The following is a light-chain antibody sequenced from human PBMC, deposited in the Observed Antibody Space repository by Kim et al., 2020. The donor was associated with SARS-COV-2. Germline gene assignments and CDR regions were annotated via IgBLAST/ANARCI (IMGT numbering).Light chain of an antibody. Sequence: ASSGDRVTSTCRASQDMRRYLNWYQQKPGKAPKLLIYTASSLQSGVPSRCTGSGSETDFTLTISSVQPEDFATDYCQQTYSAARTFGQGTKVDIK. CDR2: TAS. V-gene: IGKV1-39*01. CDR1: QDMRRY. J-gene: IGKJ1*01. CDR3: QQTYSAART.